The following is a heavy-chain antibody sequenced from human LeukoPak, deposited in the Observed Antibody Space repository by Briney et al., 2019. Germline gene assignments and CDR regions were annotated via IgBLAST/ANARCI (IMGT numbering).Heavy chain of an antibody. J-gene: IGHJ4*02. D-gene: IGHD3-10*01. Sequence: SVKVSCKASGGTFSSYAISWVRQAPGQGLEWMGGIIPIFGTANYAQKFQGRVTITTDESTSTAYMELSSLRSEDTAVYYCARDVLYTPRLYGSGSSTPTYYFDYWGQGTLVTVSS. V-gene: IGHV1-69*05. CDR3: ARDVLYTPRLYGSGSSTPTYYFDY. CDR1: GGTFSSYA. CDR2: IIPIFGTA.